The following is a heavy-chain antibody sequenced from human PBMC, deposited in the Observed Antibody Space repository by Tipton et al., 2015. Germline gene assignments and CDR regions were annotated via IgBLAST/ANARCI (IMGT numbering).Heavy chain of an antibody. CDR2: ISHSGNT. CDR1: GGSISSNKYY. Sequence: TLSLTCTVSGGSISSNKYYWGWIRQPPGKGLEWIGSISHSGNTYYNPSLKSRVTMSRDTSKNQFSLKLTSVTAADTAVYYCARARGRHGGLFDSWGQGTLVTVSS. D-gene: IGHD4-23*01. J-gene: IGHJ4*02. V-gene: IGHV4-39*07. CDR3: ARARGRHGGLFDS.